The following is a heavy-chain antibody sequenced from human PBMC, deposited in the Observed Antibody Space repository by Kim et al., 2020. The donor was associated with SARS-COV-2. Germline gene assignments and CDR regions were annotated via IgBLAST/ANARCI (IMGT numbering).Heavy chain of an antibody. Sequence: GGSLRLSCAASGFTFRFYAMSWVRQTPGNGLQWVSGITGSAGSTYYADSVKGRFTISRDNSKNTLYLQMNSLRVEDTALYYCAQVTREYDSTGHYPNWGQGTLVTVSS. CDR3: AQVTREYDSTGHYPN. J-gene: IGHJ4*02. V-gene: IGHV3-23*01. CDR1: GFTFRFYA. D-gene: IGHD3-22*01. CDR2: ITGSAGST.